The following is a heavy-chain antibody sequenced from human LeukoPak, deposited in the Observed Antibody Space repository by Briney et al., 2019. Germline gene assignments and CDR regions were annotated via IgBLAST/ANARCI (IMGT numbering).Heavy chain of an antibody. D-gene: IGHD3-22*01. Sequence: GASVKVSCKASGYTFTSYGIGWVRQAPGQGLEWMGWISAYNGNTNYAQKLQGRVTMTTDTSTSTAYMELRSLRSDDTAVYYCARVEYYYDRSGYFPPDYWGQGTLVTVSS. V-gene: IGHV1-18*01. CDR2: ISAYNGNT. CDR3: ARVEYYYDRSGYFPPDY. CDR1: GYTFTSYG. J-gene: IGHJ4*02.